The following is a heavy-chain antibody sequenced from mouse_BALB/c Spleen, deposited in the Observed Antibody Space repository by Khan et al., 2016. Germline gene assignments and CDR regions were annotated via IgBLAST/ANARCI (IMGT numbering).Heavy chain of an antibody. J-gene: IGHJ2*01. V-gene: IGHV5-17*02. CDR2: ISSGSSTI. CDR1: GFTFSRFG. Sequence: EVELVESGGGLVQPGGSRKLSCVASGFTFSRFGMHWVRQAPEKGLEWVAYISSGSSTIYYADTLKGRFTISRDNPRNALFLQMTSLRSEDTAMYYCARGDYWGQGTTLTVSS. CDR3: ARGDY.